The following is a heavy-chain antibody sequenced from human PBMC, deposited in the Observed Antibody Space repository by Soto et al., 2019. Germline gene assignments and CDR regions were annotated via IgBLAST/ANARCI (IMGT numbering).Heavy chain of an antibody. CDR1: GFTFSSYS. Sequence: GGSLRLSCAASGFTFSSYSMNWVRQAPGKGLEWVSYISSSSSTIYYADSVKGRFTISRDNAKNSLYLQMNSLRAEDTAVYYCARDYEAAAGTIFYWGQGTLVTVSS. J-gene: IGHJ4*02. CDR3: ARDYEAAAGTIFY. V-gene: IGHV3-48*01. D-gene: IGHD6-13*01. CDR2: ISSSSSTI.